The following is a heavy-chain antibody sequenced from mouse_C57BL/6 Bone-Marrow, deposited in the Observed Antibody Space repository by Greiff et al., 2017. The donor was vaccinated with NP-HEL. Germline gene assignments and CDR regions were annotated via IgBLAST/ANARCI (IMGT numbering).Heavy chain of an antibody. CDR2: IYPGDGDT. V-gene: IGHV1-80*01. Sequence: VKLQESGAELVKPGASVKISCKASGYAFSSYWMNWVKQRPGKGLELIGQIYPGDGDTNYNGKFKGKATLTADKSSSPAYMQLSSLTSEDSAVYFCALDYDGSSLGGYFDVWGTGTTLTVSS. J-gene: IGHJ1*03. D-gene: IGHD1-1*01. CDR3: ALDYDGSSLGGYFDV. CDR1: GYAFSSYW.